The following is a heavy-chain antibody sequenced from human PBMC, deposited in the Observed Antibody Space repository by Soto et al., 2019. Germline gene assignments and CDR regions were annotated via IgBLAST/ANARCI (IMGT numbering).Heavy chain of an antibody. CDR2: LYDVDGS. J-gene: IGHJ3*01. CDR3: ATWHEREHAYDV. Sequence: GGSLRLSCAASGLTVSGKKYVAWVRQAPGKGLEWVSALYDVDGSFYADSLKGRFTTSSDSSKTTVYLQMNGLRPDDTAVYYCATWHEREHAYDVWGQGTTVTVSS. D-gene: IGHD1-1*01. V-gene: IGHV3-53*01. CDR1: GLTVSGKKY.